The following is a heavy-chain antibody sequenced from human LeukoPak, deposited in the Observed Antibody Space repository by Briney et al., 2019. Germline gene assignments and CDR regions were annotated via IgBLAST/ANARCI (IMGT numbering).Heavy chain of an antibody. D-gene: IGHD2-2*01. CDR2: ISSSSSYI. Sequence: GGSLGLSCAASGFTFSSYSMNWVRQAPGKGLEWVSSISSSSSYIYYADSVKGRFTISRDNAKNSLYLQMNSLRAEDTAVYYCARRTYCSSTSCPVQAFDIWGQGTMVTVSS. V-gene: IGHV3-21*01. J-gene: IGHJ3*02. CDR1: GFTFSSYS. CDR3: ARRTYCSSTSCPVQAFDI.